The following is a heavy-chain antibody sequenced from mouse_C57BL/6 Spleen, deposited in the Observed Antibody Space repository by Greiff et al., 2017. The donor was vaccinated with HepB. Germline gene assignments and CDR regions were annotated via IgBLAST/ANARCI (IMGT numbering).Heavy chain of an antibody. V-gene: IGHV3-6*01. CDR3: AREDDSHFDY. Sequence: EVQRVESGPGLVKPSQSLSLTCSVTGYSITSGYYWNWIRQFPGNKLEWMGYISYDGSNNYNPSLKNRISITRDTSKNQFFLKLNSVTTEDTATYYCAREDDSHFDYWGQGTTLTVSS. CDR1: GYSITSGYY. D-gene: IGHD2-4*01. J-gene: IGHJ2*01. CDR2: ISYDGSN.